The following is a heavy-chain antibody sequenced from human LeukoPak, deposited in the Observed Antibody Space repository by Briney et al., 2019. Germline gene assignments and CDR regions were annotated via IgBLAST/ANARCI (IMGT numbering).Heavy chain of an antibody. CDR2: ISSSGSTI. CDR1: GFTFSDYY. V-gene: IGHV3-11*01. Sequence: GGSLRLSCAACGFTFSDYYMSWIRQAPGKGLEWVSCISSSGSTIYYADSVKGRFTISRDNAKNSLYLQMNSLRAEDTAVYYCARAVGASYYFDYWGQGTLVTVSS. D-gene: IGHD1-26*01. J-gene: IGHJ4*02. CDR3: ARAVGASYYFDY.